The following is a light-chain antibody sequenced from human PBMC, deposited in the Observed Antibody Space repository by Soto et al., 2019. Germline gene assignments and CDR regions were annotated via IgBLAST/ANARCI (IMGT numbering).Light chain of an antibody. CDR3: SSHSSSSTLYV. V-gene: IGLV2-14*01. J-gene: IGLJ1*01. Sequence: QSALTQPASVSGSPGQSITISCTGSSSDVGAYNDVSWYQQDPGKPPKLIIFGVSNRPSGISYRFSGSKSGNTASLTISGLQAEDEADYYCSSHSSSSTLYVFGSGTQLTVL. CDR2: GVS. CDR1: SSDVGAYND.